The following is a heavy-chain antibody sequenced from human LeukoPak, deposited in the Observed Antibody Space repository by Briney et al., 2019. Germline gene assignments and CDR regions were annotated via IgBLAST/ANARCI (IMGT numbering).Heavy chain of an antibody. Sequence: TSSETLSLTCTVSGGSISSSSYYWGWIRQPPGKGLEWIGEINHSGSTNYNPSLKSRVTISVDTSKNQFSLKLSSVTAADTAVYYCARDDYGDYYDYWGQGTLVTVSS. CDR2: INHSGST. V-gene: IGHV4-39*07. CDR1: GGSISSSSYY. D-gene: IGHD4-17*01. J-gene: IGHJ4*02. CDR3: ARDDYGDYYDY.